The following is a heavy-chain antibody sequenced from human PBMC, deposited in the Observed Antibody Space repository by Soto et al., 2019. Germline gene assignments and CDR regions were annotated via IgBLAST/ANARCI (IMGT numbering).Heavy chain of an antibody. V-gene: IGHV3-33*01. J-gene: IGHJ4*02. CDR1: GFSFSDYG. D-gene: IGHD6-19*01. CDR3: AREGAVAGSQDF. Sequence: PGGWRRRSWAAGGFSFSDYGIHWVSQAPGKGLEWVALIWYDGSKKYYADSVKGRFTVSRDNINSTLYLEMNSLRVEASAVYYCAREGAVAGSQDFWGQGTLVTVSS. CDR2: IWYDGSKK.